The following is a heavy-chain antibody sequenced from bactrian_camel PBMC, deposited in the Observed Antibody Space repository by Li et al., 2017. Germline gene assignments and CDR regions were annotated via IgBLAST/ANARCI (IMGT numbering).Heavy chain of an antibody. V-gene: IGHV3-2*01. CDR3: AAGAGDVFGYCSGSRAGDMDY. CDR2: LYIDTDRS. D-gene: IGHD3*01. CDR1: GNITGLDY. J-gene: IGHJ4*01. Sequence: HVQLVESGGGSVQAGGSLRLSCAASGNITGLDYMGWYRQAPGKELEGITSLYIDTDRSAYIDSVKGRFTTSQDNAKNTLYLQMNDLKPEDTAMYYCAAGAGDVFGYCSGSRAGDMDYWGQGTQVTVS.